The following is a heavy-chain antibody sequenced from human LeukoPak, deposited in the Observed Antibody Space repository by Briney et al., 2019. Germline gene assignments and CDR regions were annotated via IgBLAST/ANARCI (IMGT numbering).Heavy chain of an antibody. J-gene: IGHJ5*02. CDR1: GESFSDYY. V-gene: IGHV4-34*01. D-gene: IGHD6-6*01. CDR3: ARAYSSSGYNWFDP. Sequence: SETLSLTCAVYGESFSDYYWSWIRQPPGKGLEWIGEINHSGSTNYSPSLKSRVTISVDTSKNQFFLKLNSVTAADTAVYYCARAYSSSGYNWFDPWGQGTLVTVSS. CDR2: INHSGST.